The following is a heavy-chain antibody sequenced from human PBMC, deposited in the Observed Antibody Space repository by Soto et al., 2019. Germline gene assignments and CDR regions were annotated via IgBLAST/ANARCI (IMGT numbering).Heavy chain of an antibody. CDR3: AREGSSGWYPYYYYYYGMDV. D-gene: IGHD6-19*01. CDR2: ISYDGSNK. Sequence: QVQLVESGGGVVQPGRSLRLSCAASGFTFSSYAMHWVRQAPGKGLEWVAVISYDGSNKYYADSVKGRFTISRDNSKNTLYLQMNSLRAEDTAVYYCAREGSSGWYPYYYYYYGMDVWGQGTTVTVSS. J-gene: IGHJ6*02. CDR1: GFTFSSYA. V-gene: IGHV3-30-3*01.